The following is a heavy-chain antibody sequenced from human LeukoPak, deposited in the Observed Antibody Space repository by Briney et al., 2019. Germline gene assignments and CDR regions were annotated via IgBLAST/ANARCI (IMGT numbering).Heavy chain of an antibody. CDR2: IYYSGST. J-gene: IGHJ4*02. V-gene: IGHV4-39*01. Sequence: SETLSLTCTVSGGSISSSSYYWGWIRQPPGKGLEWIGSIYYSGSTHYNPSLKSRVTISVDTSKNQFSLKLSSVTAADTAVYYCARLMAVAGTPLGYWGQGTLVTVSS. CDR3: ARLMAVAGTPLGY. CDR1: GGSISSSSYY. D-gene: IGHD6-19*01.